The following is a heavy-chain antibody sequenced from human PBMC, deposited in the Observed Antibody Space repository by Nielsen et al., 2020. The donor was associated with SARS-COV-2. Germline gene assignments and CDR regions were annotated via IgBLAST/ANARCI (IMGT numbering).Heavy chain of an antibody. J-gene: IGHJ6*02. CDR3: ARMGVSMVRGVTPTNYYYYYYGMDV. CDR1: GYTFTSYY. Sequence: ASVQVSCKASGYTFTSYYMHWVRQAPGQGLEWMGIINPSGGSTSYAQKFQGRVTMTRDTSTSTVYMELSSLRSEDTAVYYCARMGVSMVRGVTPTNYYYYYYGMDVWGQGTTVTVSS. CDR2: INPSGGST. V-gene: IGHV1-46*01. D-gene: IGHD3-10*01.